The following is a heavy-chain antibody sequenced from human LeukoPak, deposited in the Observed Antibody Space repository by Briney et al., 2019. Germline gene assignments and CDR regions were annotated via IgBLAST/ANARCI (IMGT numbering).Heavy chain of an antibody. V-gene: IGHV3-74*01. CDR3: VRASTTVPNLLDY. CDR2: IKGDGSDT. D-gene: IGHD4-17*01. J-gene: IGHJ4*02. Sequence: GGSLRLSCAASGFTFSSYWMHWVRQTPGKGLVWVSHIKGDGSDTLYADSVKGRFTISRDNSKNTLYLQTSSLGADDTAVYYCVRASTTVPNLLDYWGQGALVSVSS. CDR1: GFTFSSYW.